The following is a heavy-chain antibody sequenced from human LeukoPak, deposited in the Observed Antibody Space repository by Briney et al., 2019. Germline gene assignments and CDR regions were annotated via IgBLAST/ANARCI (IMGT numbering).Heavy chain of an antibody. J-gene: IGHJ4*02. D-gene: IGHD6-19*01. CDR2: IWYDGSNK. CDR3: ASGSTYNIGWLFDY. V-gene: IGHV3-33*01. Sequence: GGSLRLSCAASGFTFSSYGMHWVRQAPGKGLEWVAVIWYDGSNKYYADSVKGRFTISRDNSKNTLYLQMNSLTAEDTAVYYCASGSTYNIGWLFDYWGQGTLVTVSS. CDR1: GFTFSSYG.